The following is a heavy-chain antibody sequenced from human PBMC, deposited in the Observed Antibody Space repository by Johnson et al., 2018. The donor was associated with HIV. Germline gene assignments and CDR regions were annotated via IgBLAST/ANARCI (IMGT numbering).Heavy chain of an antibody. J-gene: IGHJ3*02. CDR2: MSYDGSNK. Sequence: QEQLVESGGGVVQPGRSLRLSCAASGFTFTNYGMHWVRQAPGKGLQWVAVMSYDGSNKYYADSVKGRFTISRDNSKNTLSLQMNSLRAEDTAVYYCAKDIACGGDCGSHAFDIWGQGTMVTVSS. D-gene: IGHD2-21*01. CDR3: AKDIACGGDCGSHAFDI. CDR1: GFTFTNYG. V-gene: IGHV3-30*18.